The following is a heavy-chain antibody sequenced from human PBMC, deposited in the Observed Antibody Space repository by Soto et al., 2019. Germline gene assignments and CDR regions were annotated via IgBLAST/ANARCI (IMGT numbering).Heavy chain of an antibody. D-gene: IGHD7-27*01. Sequence: GGSLRLSCAASGFTFSSYAMHWVRQAPGKGLEWVAVISYDGSNKYYADSVKGRFTISRDNSKNTLHLQMNSLRAEDTAVYYCAKDLRLGISYYYYGMDVWGQGTTVTVSS. J-gene: IGHJ6*02. CDR2: ISYDGSNK. CDR1: GFTFSSYA. V-gene: IGHV3-30*04. CDR3: AKDLRLGISYYYYGMDV.